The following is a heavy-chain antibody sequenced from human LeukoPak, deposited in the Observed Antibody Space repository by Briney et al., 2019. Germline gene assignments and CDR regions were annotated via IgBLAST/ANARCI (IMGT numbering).Heavy chain of an antibody. J-gene: IGHJ4*02. D-gene: IGHD5-18*01. V-gene: IGHV4-34*01. CDR1: GGSFSGYY. Sequence: SETLSLTCAVYGGSFSGYYWSWIRQPPGKGLEWIGEINHSGSTNYNPSLKSRVTISVDTSKNQFSLKLSSVTAADTAVYYCASKSSSYGPWGDDYWGQGTLVTVSS. CDR3: ASKSSSYGPWGDDY. CDR2: INHSGST.